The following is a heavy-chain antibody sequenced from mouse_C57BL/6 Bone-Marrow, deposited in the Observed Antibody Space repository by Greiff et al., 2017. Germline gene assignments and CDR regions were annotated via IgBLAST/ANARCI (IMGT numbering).Heavy chain of an antibody. Sequence: EVHLVESGGGLVKPGGSLKLSCAASGFTFSSYTMSWVRQTPEKRLEWVATISGGGGNTYYPDSVKGRFTISRDNAKNTLYLQMSSLRSEDTALYYCAKRGLYSFDYWGQGTTLTVSS. CDR3: AKRGLYSFDY. CDR1: GFTFSSYT. D-gene: IGHD2-1*01. V-gene: IGHV5-9*01. CDR2: ISGGGGNT. J-gene: IGHJ2*01.